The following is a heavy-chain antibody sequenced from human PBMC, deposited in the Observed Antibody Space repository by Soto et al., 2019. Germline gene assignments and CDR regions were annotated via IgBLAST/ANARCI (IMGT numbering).Heavy chain of an antibody. D-gene: IGHD2-2*01. CDR1: GYIFSSHC. CDR2: INPGGGRT. J-gene: IGHJ6*02. V-gene: IGHV1-46*01. CDR3: ARDVSGPGATFVMDV. Sequence: ASVKVSCKASGYIFSSHCIHWVRQAPGQGLQWMGIINPGGGRTAYAQKFPGRITLTRDMSTSAVYMELTSLTYDDTAVYYCARDVSGPGATFVMDVWGQGTTVTVSS.